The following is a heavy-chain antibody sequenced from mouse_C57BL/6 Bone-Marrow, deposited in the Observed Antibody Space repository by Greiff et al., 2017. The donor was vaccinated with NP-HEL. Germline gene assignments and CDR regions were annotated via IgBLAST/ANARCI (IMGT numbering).Heavy chain of an antibody. D-gene: IGHD2-3*01. CDR2: IYPGNSDT. CDR3: TRDGWFPAWFAY. CDR1: GYTFTSYW. J-gene: IGHJ3*01. Sequence: VHVKQSGTVLARPGASVKMSCKTSGYTFTSYWMHWVKQRPGQGLEWIGAIYPGNSDTSYNQKFKGQAKLSAVTSASTAYMELSSLTNEDSAVYYCTRDGWFPAWFAYWGQGTLVTVSA. V-gene: IGHV1-5*01.